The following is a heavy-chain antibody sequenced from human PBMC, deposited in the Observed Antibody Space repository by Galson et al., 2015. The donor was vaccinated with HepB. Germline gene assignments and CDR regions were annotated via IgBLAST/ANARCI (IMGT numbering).Heavy chain of an antibody. CDR2: INPSGGRT. Sequence: SVKVSCKASGYTFTNYLLHWVRQAPGQGLEWMGIINPSGGRTNYAQKFQGRVTMTRDTSTSIVYMELSSLRSEDTAVYYCARGTLYDSLTANYNFAFDIWGQGTMVIVSS. CDR3: ARGTLYDSLTANYNFAFDI. J-gene: IGHJ3*02. D-gene: IGHD3-9*01. V-gene: IGHV1-46*03. CDR1: GYTFTNYL.